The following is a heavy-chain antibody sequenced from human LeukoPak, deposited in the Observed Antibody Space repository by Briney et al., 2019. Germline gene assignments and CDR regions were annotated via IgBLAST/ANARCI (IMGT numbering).Heavy chain of an antibody. D-gene: IGHD1-14*01. CDR3: ARQPGPWSDAFDI. CDR1: GRSFSGYY. Sequence: PSETLSLTCAVYGRSFSGYYWSWIRQPPGKGLEWIGEINHSGSTNYNPSLKSRVTISVDTSKNQFSLKLSSVTAADTAVYYCARQPGPWSDAFDIWGQGTMVTVSS. J-gene: IGHJ3*02. V-gene: IGHV4-34*01. CDR2: INHSGST.